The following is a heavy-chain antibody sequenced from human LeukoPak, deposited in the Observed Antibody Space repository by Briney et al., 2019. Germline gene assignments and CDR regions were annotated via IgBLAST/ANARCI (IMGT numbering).Heavy chain of an antibody. Sequence: GGSLRLSCAASGFTFSSYWMTWVRQAPGKGLEWVANIKQDGSEKDYVDSVKGRFTISRDNAKNSLYLQMNSLRAEDTGVYYCARGDTQSKYRQFDSWGQGSLVIVSS. D-gene: IGHD3-16*02. CDR3: ARGDTQSKYRQFDS. J-gene: IGHJ4*02. V-gene: IGHV3-7*04. CDR2: IKQDGSEK. CDR1: GFTFSSYW.